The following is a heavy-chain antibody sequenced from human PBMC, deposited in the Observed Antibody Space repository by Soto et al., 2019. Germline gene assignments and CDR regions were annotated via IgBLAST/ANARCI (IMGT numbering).Heavy chain of an antibody. D-gene: IGHD2-2*02. J-gene: IGHJ6*02. CDR1: GGTFSNYA. Sequence: SVKVSCKASGGTFSNYAISWVRQAPGQGLEWMGGFIPMFGTANYAQKFQDRVTITADESTSTAYMYLSSLRSADTAVYYCARAVVVPAAIAGDYYYYGMDVWGQGTTVTVSS. V-gene: IGHV1-69*13. CDR3: ARAVVVPAAIAGDYYYYGMDV. CDR2: FIPMFGTA.